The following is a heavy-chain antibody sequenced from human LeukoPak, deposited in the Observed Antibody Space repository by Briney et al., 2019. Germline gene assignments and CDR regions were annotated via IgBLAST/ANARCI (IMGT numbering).Heavy chain of an antibody. Sequence: VASVKVSCKASGYTFTSYDIHWVRQATGQGLEWMGWMNPNSGKTGYAQKFQGRVTMTRTTSITTAYMELSSLRSEDTAVYYCARVQWLAPQYYFDYWGQGTLVTVSS. V-gene: IGHV1-8*01. CDR3: ARVQWLAPQYYFDY. CDR1: GYTFTSYD. J-gene: IGHJ4*02. CDR2: MNPNSGKT. D-gene: IGHD6-19*01.